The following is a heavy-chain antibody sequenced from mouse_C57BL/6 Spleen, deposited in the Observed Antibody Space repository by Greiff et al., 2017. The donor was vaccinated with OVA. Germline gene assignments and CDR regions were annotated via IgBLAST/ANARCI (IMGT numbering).Heavy chain of an antibody. CDR2: IDPSDSYT. Sequence: QVQLQQPGAELVKPGASVKLSCKASGYTFTSYWMQWVKQRPGQGLEWIGEIDPSDSYTNYNQKFKGKATLTVDTSSSTAYMQLSSLTSENTAVYYCARKTVGNWGKGTTLTVSS. CDR1: GYTFTSYW. J-gene: IGHJ2*01. V-gene: IGHV1-50*01. CDR3: ARKTVGN. D-gene: IGHD3-3*01.